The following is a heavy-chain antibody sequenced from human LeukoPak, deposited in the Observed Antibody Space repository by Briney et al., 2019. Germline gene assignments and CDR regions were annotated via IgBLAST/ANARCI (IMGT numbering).Heavy chain of an antibody. J-gene: IGHJ4*02. CDR3: ANQYLDY. Sequence: GGSLRLSCAASGFTFSSYGMHWVRQAPGKGLEWVAFIRYDGSNKYYADSLKGRFTISGDNSKNTLYLQMNSLRADDTAVYYCANQYLDYWGQGTLVTVSS. CDR2: IRYDGSNK. CDR1: GFTFSSYG. V-gene: IGHV3-30*02.